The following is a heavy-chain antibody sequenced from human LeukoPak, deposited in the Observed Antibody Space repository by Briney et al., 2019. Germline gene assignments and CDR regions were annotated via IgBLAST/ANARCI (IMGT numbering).Heavy chain of an antibody. D-gene: IGHD3-22*01. Sequence: ASVKVSCKASGYTFTGYYMHWVRQAPGQGLEWMGWISAYNGNTNYAQKLQGRVTMTTDTSTSTAYMELRSLRSDDTAVYYCARERSGPPQYYDSSGYYTAPRYNWFDPWGQGPRSPSPQ. CDR1: GYTFTGYY. CDR2: ISAYNGNT. V-gene: IGHV1-18*04. J-gene: IGHJ5*02. CDR3: ARERSGPPQYYDSSGYYTAPRYNWFDP.